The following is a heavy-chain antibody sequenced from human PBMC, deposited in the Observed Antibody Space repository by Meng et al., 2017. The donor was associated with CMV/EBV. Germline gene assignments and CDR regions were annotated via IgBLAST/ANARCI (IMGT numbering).Heavy chain of an antibody. J-gene: IGHJ3*02. CDR2: IYYSGST. Sequence: GSLRLSCTVSGGSISSSSYYWGWIRQPPGKGLEWIGSIYYSGSTYYNPSLMSRVTISVDTSKNQFSLKLSSVTAADTAVYYCASGGDGNPPVLDAFDIWGQGTMVTVSS. CDR3: ASGGDGNPPVLDAFDI. D-gene: IGHD1-14*01. CDR1: GGSISSSSYY. V-gene: IGHV4-39*07.